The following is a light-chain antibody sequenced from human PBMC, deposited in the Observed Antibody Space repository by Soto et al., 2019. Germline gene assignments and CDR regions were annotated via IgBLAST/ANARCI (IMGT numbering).Light chain of an antibody. CDR2: DAS. Sequence: DIQMTQSPSTLSASVGDRVTITCRASQSISSWLAWYQQKPGKAPKLLIYDASSLESGVPSRFSCSGSGTEFTLTISSLQPDDFATDYCQQYNSYSPTFGPGTKVDIK. CDR1: QSISSW. V-gene: IGKV1-5*01. CDR3: QQYNSYSPT. J-gene: IGKJ3*01.